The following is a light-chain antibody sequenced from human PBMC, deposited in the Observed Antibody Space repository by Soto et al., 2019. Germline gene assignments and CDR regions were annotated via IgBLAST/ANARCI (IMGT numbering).Light chain of an antibody. CDR1: QSVSSY. CDR3: QQHSNWPIT. CDR2: DAS. Sequence: EIVLTQSPATLSLSPVDRATLSCRTSQSVSSYFAWYQQKPGRSPRLLIYDASNRATGIPARFIGSGSGTDFTLTISSLEPEDFEVYYCQQHSNWPITFGQGTRLEIK. V-gene: IGKV3-11*01. J-gene: IGKJ5*01.